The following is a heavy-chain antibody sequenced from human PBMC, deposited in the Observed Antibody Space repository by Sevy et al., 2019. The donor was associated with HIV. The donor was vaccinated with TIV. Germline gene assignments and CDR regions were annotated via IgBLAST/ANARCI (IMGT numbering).Heavy chain of an antibody. D-gene: IGHD6-13*01. V-gene: IGHV3-9*01. Sequence: GGCLRLSCAASGFTFDDYAMHWVRQAPGKGLEWVSGISWNSGSIGYADSVKGRFTISRDNAKNSLYLQMNSLRAEDTAEYYCAKDTRGGIAAPIDYWGQGTLVTVSS. CDR1: GFTFDDYA. CDR2: ISWNSGSI. J-gene: IGHJ4*02. CDR3: AKDTRGGIAAPIDY.